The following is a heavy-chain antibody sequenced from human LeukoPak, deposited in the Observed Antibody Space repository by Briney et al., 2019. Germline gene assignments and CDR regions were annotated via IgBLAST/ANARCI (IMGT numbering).Heavy chain of an antibody. D-gene: IGHD4-11*01. CDR2: IWSDATNM. J-gene: IGHJ4*02. Sequence: GGSLRLSCAASGFIFTDYGFHWVRQTPGKGLEWVAAIWSDATNMYYENSVKGRFFIQRDDFQNTVYLQMCSLRAEDTAVYYCAKDAQRGFDYSNSFQYWGQGSLVTVSS. CDR3: AKDAQRGFDYSNSFQY. CDR1: GFIFTDYG. V-gene: IGHV3-33*06.